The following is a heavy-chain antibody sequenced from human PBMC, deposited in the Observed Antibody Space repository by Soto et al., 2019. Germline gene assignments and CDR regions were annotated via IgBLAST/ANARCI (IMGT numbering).Heavy chain of an antibody. CDR1: GFAFSSYV. Sequence: EVQLLESGGGLVQPGGSLRLSCTASGFAFSSYVMSWVRQAPGKGLEWVSAIGGSGAGTFYADSVKGRFTIARDTSKSTVYLHMNSLRAEVTAVYFCAKEDYGDYTRYFDNWGQGALVTVSS. J-gene: IGHJ4*02. D-gene: IGHD4-17*01. V-gene: IGHV3-23*01. CDR2: IGGSGAGT. CDR3: AKEDYGDYTRYFDN.